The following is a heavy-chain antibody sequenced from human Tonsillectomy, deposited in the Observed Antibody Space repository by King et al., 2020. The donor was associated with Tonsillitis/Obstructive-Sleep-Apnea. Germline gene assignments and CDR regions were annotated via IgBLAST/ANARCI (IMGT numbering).Heavy chain of an antibody. J-gene: IGHJ6*02. CDR1: GYSFTSYW. Sequence: QLVQSGAEVRKPGESLRISCKGSGYSFTSYWISWVRQMPGKGLEWMGTIDPSDSDTNYSPSFQGHVTISADKSISTAYLQWSSLQASDTAMYYCARHTGHSNGCCYGIDVWGRGPTVTVSS. V-gene: IGHV5-10-1*01. CDR3: ARHTGHSNGCCYGIDV. D-gene: IGHD5-18*01. CDR2: IDPSDSDT.